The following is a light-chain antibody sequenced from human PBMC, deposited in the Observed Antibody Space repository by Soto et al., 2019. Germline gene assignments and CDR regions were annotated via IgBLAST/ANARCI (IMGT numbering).Light chain of an antibody. Sequence: EIVLTQSPGTLSLSPGERATLSCRASQSVNRNNLDWYQQKPGQAPRLLIYGASSRATGIPDRFSGSGSGTDFTLTISRVEPEDFAVYYCQHYANEVWTFGQGTRVEFK. J-gene: IGKJ1*01. CDR3: QHYANEVWT. V-gene: IGKV3-20*01. CDR1: QSVNRNN. CDR2: GAS.